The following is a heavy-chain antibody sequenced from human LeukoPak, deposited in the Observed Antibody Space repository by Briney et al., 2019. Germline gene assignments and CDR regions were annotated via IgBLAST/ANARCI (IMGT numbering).Heavy chain of an antibody. V-gene: IGHV3-30*04. CDR2: ISYDGSNK. CDR3: TSGIAASGTGSDY. Sequence: GGSLRLSCAASRFTFSSYAMHWVRQAPGKWLEWVAIISYDGSNKYYADSVKGRFTISRDNSRNTLYLQMNSLRAEDTAQYYCTSGIAASGTGSDYWGQGTLVTVSS. D-gene: IGHD6-13*01. J-gene: IGHJ4*02. CDR1: RFTFSSYA.